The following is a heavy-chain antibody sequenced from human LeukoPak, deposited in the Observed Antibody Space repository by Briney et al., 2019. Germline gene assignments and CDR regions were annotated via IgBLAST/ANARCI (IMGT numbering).Heavy chain of an antibody. CDR3: AREGTATITRDAFDI. J-gene: IGHJ3*02. Sequence: GASVKVSCKASGYTFTSYGISWVRQAPGQGLEWMGWISAYNGNTNYAQKLQGRVTMTTDTSTRTAYMELRSLRSDETAVYYCAREGTATITRDAFDIWGQGTMVTVSS. D-gene: IGHD5-24*01. CDR1: GYTFTSYG. CDR2: ISAYNGNT. V-gene: IGHV1-18*01.